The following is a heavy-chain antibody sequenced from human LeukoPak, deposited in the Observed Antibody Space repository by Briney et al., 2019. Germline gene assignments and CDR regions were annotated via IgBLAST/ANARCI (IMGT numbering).Heavy chain of an antibody. V-gene: IGHV5-51*01. D-gene: IGHD4-17*01. Sequence: KLGESLKISCKGSGYSFTSYWIGRVRQMPGKGLEWMGIICPGDSDTRYSPSFQGQVTISADKSISTAYLQWSSLKASDTAMYYCARHLSDYGDQENYFDYWGQGTLVTVSS. CDR3: ARHLSDYGDQENYFDY. J-gene: IGHJ4*02. CDR1: GYSFTSYW. CDR2: ICPGDSDT.